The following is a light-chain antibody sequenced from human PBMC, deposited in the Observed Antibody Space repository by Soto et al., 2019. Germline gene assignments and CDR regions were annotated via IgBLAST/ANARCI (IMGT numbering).Light chain of an antibody. V-gene: IGLV2-8*01. CDR1: SSDVGGYNY. Sequence: QSALTQPPSASGSPGQSVTISCTGTSSDVGGYNYVSWYQQHPGKVPKLMVYGVNKRPSGVPDRFSGSKSGNTASLTVAVLQAEDEADYYCTSYAGGNNVFGTGTKLTVL. J-gene: IGLJ1*01. CDR3: TSYAGGNNV. CDR2: GVN.